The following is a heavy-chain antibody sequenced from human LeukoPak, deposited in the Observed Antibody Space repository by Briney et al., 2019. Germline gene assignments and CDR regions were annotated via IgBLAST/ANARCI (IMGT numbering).Heavy chain of an antibody. J-gene: IGHJ4*02. V-gene: IGHV4-59*01. CDR1: GGSISSYY. CDR2: IYYSGST. D-gene: IGHD1-26*01. Sequence: PSETLSLTCVVSGGSISSYYWSWIRQPPGKGLEWIGYIYYSGSTNYNPSLKSRVTISVDTSKNQFSLKLSSVTAADTAVYYCARGEGATGGYFDYWGQGTLVTVSS. CDR3: ARGEGATGGYFDY.